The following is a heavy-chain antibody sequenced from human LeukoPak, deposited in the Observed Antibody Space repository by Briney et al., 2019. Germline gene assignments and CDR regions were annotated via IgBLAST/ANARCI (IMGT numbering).Heavy chain of an antibody. CDR3: ARDLLHGGGDCDVPDY. Sequence: ASVKVSCKASGGTFSSYAISWVRQAPGPGLEWMGGIIPIFGTANYAQKFQGRVTITADKSTSTAYMELSSLRSEDTAVYYCARDLLHGGGDCDVPDYWGQGTQVTVCS. J-gene: IGHJ4*02. CDR1: GGTFSSYA. D-gene: IGHD2-21*02. CDR2: IIPIFGTA. V-gene: IGHV1-69*06.